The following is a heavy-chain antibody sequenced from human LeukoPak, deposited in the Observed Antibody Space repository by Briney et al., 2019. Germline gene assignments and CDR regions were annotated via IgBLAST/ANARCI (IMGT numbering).Heavy chain of an antibody. V-gene: IGHV4-34*01. CDR1: GGSFSGYY. Sequence: SETLSLTCAVYGGSFSGYYWSWIRQPPGKGLEWIGEINHSGSTNYNPSLKSRDTISVDTSKNQFSLKLSSVTAADTAVYYCASQHSSGYPDYWGQGTLVTVSS. D-gene: IGHD3-22*01. J-gene: IGHJ4*02. CDR2: INHSGST. CDR3: ASQHSSGYPDY.